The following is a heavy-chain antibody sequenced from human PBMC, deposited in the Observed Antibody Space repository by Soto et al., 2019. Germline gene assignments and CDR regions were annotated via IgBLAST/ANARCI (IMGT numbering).Heavy chain of an antibody. D-gene: IGHD4-17*01. Sequence: EVQLLESGGGLVQPGGSLRLSCAASGFTFSNYAMSWVRLAPGKGLEWVAVISGSGGSTYYADSVKGWFTISRENSMMYVQMNSLRVDNTAVYYCARAGPYGDYLNYWGQGTLVTVSS. CDR3: ARAGPYGDYLNY. CDR2: ISGSGGST. J-gene: IGHJ4*02. V-gene: IGHV3-23*01. CDR1: GFTFSNYA.